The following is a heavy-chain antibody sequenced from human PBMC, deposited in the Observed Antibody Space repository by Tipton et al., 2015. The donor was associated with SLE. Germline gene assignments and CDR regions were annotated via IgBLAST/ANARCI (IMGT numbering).Heavy chain of an antibody. Sequence: GSLRLSCAASGFTFEDFTIHWVRQAPGKGLEWVSLISWDAGRTDYAASVKGRFTISRDNSNNSVYLQMKSLRTEDTALYYCAKDKGTGYDYGVFDNWGQGTLVTVSS. J-gene: IGHJ4*02. V-gene: IGHV3-43*01. D-gene: IGHD5-12*01. CDR2: ISWDAGRT. CDR1: GFTFEDFT. CDR3: AKDKGTGYDYGVFDN.